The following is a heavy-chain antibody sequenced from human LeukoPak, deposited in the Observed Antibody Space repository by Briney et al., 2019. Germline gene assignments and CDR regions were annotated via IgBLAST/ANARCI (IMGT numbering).Heavy chain of an antibody. Sequence: PSETLSLTCTVSGGSISSGAYYWSWIRQLPGKGLEWIGYIYYSGSTYYNPSLKSRVTISVDTSKNQFSLKLSSVTAADTAVYYCARVRLETTVTTFDYWGQGTLVTVSS. CDR2: IYYSGST. CDR3: ARVRLETTVTTFDY. V-gene: IGHV4-31*03. D-gene: IGHD4-17*01. J-gene: IGHJ4*02. CDR1: GGSISSGAYY.